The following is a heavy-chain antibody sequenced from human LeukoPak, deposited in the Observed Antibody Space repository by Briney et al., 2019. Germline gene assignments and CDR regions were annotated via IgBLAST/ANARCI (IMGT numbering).Heavy chain of an antibody. CDR3: ARGPNYGDDYYYYGMDV. Sequence: EASVKVSCKASSYTFTSYGISWVRQAPGQGLEWMGWISAYNGNTNYAQKLQGRVTMTTDTSTSTAYMELRSPRSEDTAVYYCARGPNYGDDYYYYGMDVWGQGTTVTVSS. D-gene: IGHD4-17*01. J-gene: IGHJ6*02. CDR2: ISAYNGNT. CDR1: SYTFTSYG. V-gene: IGHV1-18*01.